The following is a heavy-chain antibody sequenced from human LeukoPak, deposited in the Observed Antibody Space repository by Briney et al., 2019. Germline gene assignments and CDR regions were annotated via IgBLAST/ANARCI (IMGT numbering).Heavy chain of an antibody. CDR3: ARGGSYYFDY. V-gene: IGHV4-59*12. CDR1: SGSIGSYY. CDR2: IYYTGST. D-gene: IGHD1-26*01. J-gene: IGHJ4*02. Sequence: SETLSLTCTVSSGSIGSYYWSWIRQPPGKGLEWIGYIYYTGSTDYNPSLKSRVTISVDTSKNQFSLKLSSVTAADTAVYYCARGGSYYFDYWGQGTLVTVSS.